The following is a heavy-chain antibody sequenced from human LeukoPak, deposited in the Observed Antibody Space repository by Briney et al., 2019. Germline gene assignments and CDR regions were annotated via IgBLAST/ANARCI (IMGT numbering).Heavy chain of an antibody. J-gene: IGHJ4*02. Sequence: SETLSLTCTVSGGSISSYYWSWIRQPPGKGLEWIGYIYYSGSTNYDPSLKSRVTISVDTSKNQFSLKLSSVTAADTAVYYCARVRDGSGSYSLDYWGQGTLVTVSS. CDR3: ARVRDGSGSYSLDY. V-gene: IGHV4-59*01. D-gene: IGHD3-10*01. CDR2: IYYSGST. CDR1: GGSISSYY.